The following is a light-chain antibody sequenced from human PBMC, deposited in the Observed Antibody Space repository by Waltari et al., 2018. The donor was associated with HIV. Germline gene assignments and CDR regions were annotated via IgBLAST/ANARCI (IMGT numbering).Light chain of an antibody. CDR2: EGN. V-gene: IGLV2-23*03. CDR3: SSYTSFSTVL. J-gene: IGLJ2*01. CDR1: SSDVGTYSL. Sequence: QSALTQPAPVSGSPGPSITTSCTGNSSDVGTYSLVSWYQHHPGKAPKLMIYEGNKRPSGVSNRFSGSKSGNTASLTISGLQAEDEADYYCSSYTSFSTVLFGGGTKLTVL.